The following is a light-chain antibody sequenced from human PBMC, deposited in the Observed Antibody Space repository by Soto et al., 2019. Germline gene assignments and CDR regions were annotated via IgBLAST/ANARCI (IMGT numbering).Light chain of an antibody. CDR1: SSDVGGYTH. CDR2: DVN. Sequence: QSVLTQPASVSGSPGQSITISCTGTSSDVGGYTHVSWYQQHPGKAPKLMIYDVNNRPSGASNRFSGSKSGNTASLTISGLQADDEGDYYCSSYTSSSFYVFGTGTKVTAL. CDR3: SSYTSSSFYV. J-gene: IGLJ1*01. V-gene: IGLV2-14*03.